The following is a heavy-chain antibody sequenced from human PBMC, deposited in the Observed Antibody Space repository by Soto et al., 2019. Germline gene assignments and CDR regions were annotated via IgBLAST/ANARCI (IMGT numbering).Heavy chain of an antibody. CDR1: GGSISSGDYY. D-gene: IGHD4-17*01. Sequence: LSLTCTVSGGSISSGDYYWSWIRQPPGKGLEWIGYIYYSGSTYYNPSLKSRVTISVDTSKNQFSLKLSSVTAADTAVYYCARGGGTVTNGLFDYWGQGTLVTVSS. CDR2: IYYSGST. J-gene: IGHJ4*02. V-gene: IGHV4-30-4*01. CDR3: ARGGGTVTNGLFDY.